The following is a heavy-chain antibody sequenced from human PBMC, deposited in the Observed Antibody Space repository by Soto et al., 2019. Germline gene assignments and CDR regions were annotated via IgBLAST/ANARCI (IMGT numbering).Heavy chain of an antibody. Sequence: ESGGVVVQPGGSLRLSCAASGFTFDDYTMHWVRQAPGKGLEWVSLISWDGGSTYYADSVKGRFTISRDNSKNSLYLQMNSLRTEDTALYYCAKEPLYGDYGGSFDYWGQGTLVTVSS. V-gene: IGHV3-43*01. CDR2: ISWDGGST. J-gene: IGHJ4*02. CDR1: GFTFDDYT. CDR3: AKEPLYGDYGGSFDY. D-gene: IGHD4-17*01.